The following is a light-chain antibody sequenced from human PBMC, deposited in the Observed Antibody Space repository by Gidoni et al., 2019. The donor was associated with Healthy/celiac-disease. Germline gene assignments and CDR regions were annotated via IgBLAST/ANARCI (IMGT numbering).Light chain of an antibody. V-gene: IGLV2-14*01. CDR2: EVS. J-gene: IGLJ2*01. CDR3: SSYTSSSTLVV. Sequence: QSALTQPASVSGSPGQSITISCTGTSSDVGGYNYVAWYQQHQGKAPKLMIYEVSTRPSGVSNRFSGSKSGNTASLTISGLQAEDEADYYCSSYTSSSTLVVFGGGTKLTVL. CDR1: SSDVGGYNY.